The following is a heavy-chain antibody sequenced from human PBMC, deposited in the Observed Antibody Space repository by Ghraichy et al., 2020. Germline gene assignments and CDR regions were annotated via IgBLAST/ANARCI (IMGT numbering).Heavy chain of an antibody. D-gene: IGHD2-15*01. V-gene: IGHV3-11*01. CDR1: GFTFSDYY. CDR2: ISSSGSTI. CDR3: ARGRDCSGGSCYPYYYYSGMDV. J-gene: IGHJ6*02. Sequence: GGSLRLSCAASGFTFSDYYMSWIRQAPGKGLEWVSYISSSGSTIYYADSVKGRFTISRDNAKNSLYLQMNSLRAEDTAVYYCARGRDCSGGSCYPYYYYSGMDVWGQGTTVTVSS.